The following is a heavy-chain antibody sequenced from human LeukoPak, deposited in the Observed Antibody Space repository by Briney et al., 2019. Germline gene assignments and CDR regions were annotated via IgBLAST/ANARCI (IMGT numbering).Heavy chain of an antibody. D-gene: IGHD4-17*01. J-gene: IGHJ4*02. CDR3: AREGTTELALYYFDY. CDR1: GYTFTGYY. V-gene: IGHV1-2*02. CDR2: INPNSGGT. Sequence: ASVKVSCKASGYTFTGYYMHWVRQAPGQGLEWMGWINPNSGGTNYAQKFQGRVTMTRDTSTRTVYMELSILRSEDTAVYYCAREGTTELALYYFDYWGQGTLVTVSS.